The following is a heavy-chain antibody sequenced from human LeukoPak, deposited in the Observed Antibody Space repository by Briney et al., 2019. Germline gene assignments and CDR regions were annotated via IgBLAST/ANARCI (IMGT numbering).Heavy chain of an antibody. D-gene: IGHD2-2*01. CDR2: ISASGDST. CDR3: AKNFGALPAAHNHY. J-gene: IGHJ4*02. Sequence: GGSLRLSCTASGFTFTRHAMSWVRRAPGKGLEWVSEISASGDSTYTAASVRGRFAISRDNSKTTLYLQMNSLRGEDTAVYYCAKNFGALPAAHNHYWGRGAMVTVSS. V-gene: IGHV3-23*01. CDR1: GFTFTRHA.